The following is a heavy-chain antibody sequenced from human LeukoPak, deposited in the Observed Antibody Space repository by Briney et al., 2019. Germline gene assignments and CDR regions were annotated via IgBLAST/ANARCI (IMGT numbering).Heavy chain of an antibody. CDR3: ARGDRYSSSWPFDY. CDR2: IYYSGST. D-gene: IGHD6-13*01. Sequence: GGSXXSSSXYWGWIRQPPGKGLEWIVSIYYSGSTYYSPSLKSPVTISVDTSKNQFSLKLSSVTAADTAVYYCARGDRYSSSWPFDYWGQGTLVTVSS. V-gene: IGHV4-39*01. J-gene: IGHJ4*02. CDR1: GGSXXSSSXY.